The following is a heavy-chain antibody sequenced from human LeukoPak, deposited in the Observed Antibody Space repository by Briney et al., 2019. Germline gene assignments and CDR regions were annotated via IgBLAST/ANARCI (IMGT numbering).Heavy chain of an antibody. Sequence: QSQTLSLTCAISGYSVSSNGGAWNWIRQSPSRGLEWLGRTYYRSKWYNDYAVSVKSRITINPDTSKNQFSLQLNSVTPEDTAVYYCARAAAGKYYYYYYMDVWGKGTTVTISS. CDR3: ARAAAGKYYYYYYMDV. CDR1: GYSVSSNGGA. V-gene: IGHV6-1*01. CDR2: TYYRSKWYN. D-gene: IGHD6-13*01. J-gene: IGHJ6*03.